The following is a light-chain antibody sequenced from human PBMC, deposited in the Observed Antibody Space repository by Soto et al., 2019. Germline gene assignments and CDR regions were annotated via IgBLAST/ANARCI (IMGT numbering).Light chain of an antibody. Sequence: QSVLTQPAAVSGSPGQSITISCTGTSSDVGGYNYVSWYQQHPGKAPKLMSYEVINRPSGVSNRFSGSKSGNTASLTISGLKAEDEADYYCRSYTSRSTVVFGGGTKLTVL. CDR2: EVI. CDR1: SSDVGGYNY. CDR3: RSYTSRSTVV. J-gene: IGLJ2*01. V-gene: IGLV2-14*01.